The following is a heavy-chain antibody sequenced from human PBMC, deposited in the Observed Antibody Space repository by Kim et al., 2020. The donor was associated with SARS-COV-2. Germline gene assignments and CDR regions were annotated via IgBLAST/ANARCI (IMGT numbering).Heavy chain of an antibody. D-gene: IGHD3-16*01. Sequence: GGSLRLSCAASGFTFSDFGIHWVRQAPGKGLEWVALISYDGGNKYHADSVKGRFTISRDNSRNTLYLEMNSLRADDTAVYYCAKDTSRGYGGGRWYYYYGMEICGQGTTVSASS. J-gene: IGHJ6*01. CDR3: AKDTSRGYGGGRWYYYYGMEI. CDR1: GFTFSDFG. V-gene: IGHV3-30*18. CDR2: ISYDGGNK.